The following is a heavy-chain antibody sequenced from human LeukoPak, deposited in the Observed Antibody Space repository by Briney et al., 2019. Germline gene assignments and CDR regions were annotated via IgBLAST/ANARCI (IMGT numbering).Heavy chain of an antibody. V-gene: IGHV3-74*01. J-gene: IGHJ4*02. CDR2: ISSDGTYT. D-gene: IGHD3-3*01. CDR1: GFTFSSHL. Sequence: GGSLRLSCAASGFTFSSHLMHWVRQAPGKGLVWVSRISSDGTYTNYADSVRGRFTISRDNAKNTLYLQMNSLRAEDTAVYYCARDSGDGVVMSGGESDYWGQGTLVTVSS. CDR3: ARDSGDGVVMSGGESDY.